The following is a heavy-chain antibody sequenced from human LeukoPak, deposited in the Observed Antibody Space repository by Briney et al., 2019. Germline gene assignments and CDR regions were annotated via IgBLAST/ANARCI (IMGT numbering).Heavy chain of an antibody. Sequence: GVSVKVSCKASGYIFTDYYIHWVRQAPGQGLEWMGWINPNSGDTNYAQKFQGRVTMTRDTSISAAYMELSRLRSDDTAVYYCARDRVGILTGYYSLNWFDPWGQGTLATVSS. CDR1: GYIFTDYY. V-gene: IGHV1-2*02. CDR2: INPNSGDT. J-gene: IGHJ5*02. CDR3: ARDRVGILTGYYSLNWFDP. D-gene: IGHD3-9*01.